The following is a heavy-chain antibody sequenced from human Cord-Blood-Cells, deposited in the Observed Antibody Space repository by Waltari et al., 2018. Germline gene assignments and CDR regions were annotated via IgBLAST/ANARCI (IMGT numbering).Heavy chain of an antibody. D-gene: IGHD2-2*01. Sequence: QVQLQQWGAGLLKPSETLSLTCAVYGGSFSGYYWSWIRQPPGKGLEWIGEINHSGSTNYNPSLKSRVTISIYTSKNQFSLKLSSVTAADTAVYYCARGRMGTSCYDYWGQGTLVTVSS. CDR2: INHSGST. CDR1: GGSFSGYY. V-gene: IGHV4-34*01. J-gene: IGHJ4*02. CDR3: ARGRMGTSCYDY.